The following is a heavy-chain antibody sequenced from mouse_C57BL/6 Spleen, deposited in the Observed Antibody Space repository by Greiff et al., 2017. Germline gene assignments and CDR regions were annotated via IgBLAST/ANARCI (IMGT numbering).Heavy chain of an antibody. CDR3: ARVAMITPMDY. V-gene: IGHV3-6*01. D-gene: IGHD2-4*01. CDR1: GYSITSGYY. J-gene: IGHJ4*01. CDR2: ISYDGSN. Sequence: EVKLQESGPGLVKPSQSLSLTCSVTGYSITSGYYWNWIRQFPGNKLEWMGYISYDGSNNYNPSLQNRISITRDTSKNQFFLKLNSVTTEDTATYYCARVAMITPMDYWGQGTSVTVSS.